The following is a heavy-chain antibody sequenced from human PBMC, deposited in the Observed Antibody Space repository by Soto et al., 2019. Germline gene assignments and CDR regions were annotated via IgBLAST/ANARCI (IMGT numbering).Heavy chain of an antibody. D-gene: IGHD6-19*01. CDR2: ISGSGTST. CDR1: GFTFSTFA. J-gene: IGHJ4*02. Sequence: EVQLLESGGGLVQPGGSLRLSCAASGFTFSTFAMSWVRQAPGKGPEWVSGISGSGTSTYYADYVKGRFTISRDTSMNTLYLQMNSLRAEDTAVYYCAKTEQWLIAYFAYWGQGTLVTVSS. V-gene: IGHV3-23*01. CDR3: AKTEQWLIAYFAY.